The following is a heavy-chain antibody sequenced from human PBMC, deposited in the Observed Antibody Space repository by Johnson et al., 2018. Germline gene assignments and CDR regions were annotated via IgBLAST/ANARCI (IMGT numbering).Heavy chain of an antibody. CDR1: GFTFSSYD. CDR3: ARAGAGAFDI. CDR2: IGTAGDT. J-gene: IGHJ3*02. Sequence: VQLVESGGGLVQPGGSLRLSCAASGFTFSSYDKHWVRQATGKGLEWVSAIGTAGDTYYPGSVKGRFTISRENAKNSLYLQMNSLRAGDTAGYYCARAGAGAFDIWGQGTMVAVSS. D-gene: IGHD6-19*01. V-gene: IGHV3-13*01.